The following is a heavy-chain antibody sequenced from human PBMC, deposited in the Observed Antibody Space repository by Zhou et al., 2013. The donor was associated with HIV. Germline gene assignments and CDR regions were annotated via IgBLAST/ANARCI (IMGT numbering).Heavy chain of an antibody. Sequence: QVQLVQSEAEVKKPGSSVKVSCKASGGTFSSNTINWVRQAPGQGLEWMGGIIPMFNTANYAEKFRGRITITTDESTRTAYMEMSSLRSEDTAVYYCARGQAAPGNFRENWFDPWGQGTLVSVSS. D-gene: IGHD6-13*01. CDR3: ARGQAAPGNFRENWFDP. V-gene: IGHV1-69*05. CDR1: GGTFSSNT. CDR2: IIPMFNTA. J-gene: IGHJ5*02.